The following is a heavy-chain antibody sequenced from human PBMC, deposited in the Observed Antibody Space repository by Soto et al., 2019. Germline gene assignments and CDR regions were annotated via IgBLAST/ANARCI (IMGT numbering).Heavy chain of an antibody. CDR3: ARSSSGAYYGMDA. J-gene: IGHJ6*02. Sequence: SVKVSGKASGGTFSSYAISWVRQAPGQGLEWMGGISPIFGTANYAQKFQGRVTITSDESTSTAYMELSSLRSEHTAVYYCARSSSGAYYGMDAWGQGTTVPVSS. V-gene: IGHV1-69*13. D-gene: IGHD6-19*01. CDR1: GGTFSSYA. CDR2: ISPIFGTA.